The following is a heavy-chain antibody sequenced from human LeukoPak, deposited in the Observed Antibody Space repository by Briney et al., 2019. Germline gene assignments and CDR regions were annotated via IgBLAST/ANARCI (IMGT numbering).Heavy chain of an antibody. Sequence: GGSLRLSCAASGFTLSSYAMSWVRQAPGKGLEWVSAISGSGGSTYYADSVKGRFTISRDNSKNTPYLQMNSPRAEDTAVYYCAKESTAEGDYWGQGTLVTVSS. J-gene: IGHJ4*02. V-gene: IGHV3-23*01. CDR3: AKESTAEGDY. CDR1: GFTLSSYA. CDR2: ISGSGGST.